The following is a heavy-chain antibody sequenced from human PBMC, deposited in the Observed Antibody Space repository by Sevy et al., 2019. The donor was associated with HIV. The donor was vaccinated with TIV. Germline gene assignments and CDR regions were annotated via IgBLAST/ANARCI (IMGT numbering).Heavy chain of an antibody. Sequence: SETLSLTCTVSGGSISSHYWSWIRQPPGEGLEWIGYIYYPGSTNYNPSLKSRVTISVDMSKNQFSLKLSSVTAADTAVYYCARGLKDCRGGSCLWYFEHWGQGTLVTVSS. V-gene: IGHV4-59*11. J-gene: IGHJ1*01. CDR1: GGSISSHY. D-gene: IGHD2-15*01. CDR3: ARGLKDCRGGSCLWYFEH. CDR2: IYYPGST.